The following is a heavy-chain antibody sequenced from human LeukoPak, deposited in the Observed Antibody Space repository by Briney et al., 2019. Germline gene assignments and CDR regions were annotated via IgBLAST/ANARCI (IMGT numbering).Heavy chain of an antibody. V-gene: IGHV3-20*04. D-gene: IGHD3-22*01. CDR1: GFTFDDYG. J-gene: IGHJ4*02. CDR3: AKALYDSSGCDY. Sequence: GGSLRLSCAASGFTFDDYGMSWVRQAPGKGLEWVSGINWNGGSTGYADSVKGRFTISRDNSKNSLYLQMNSLRTEDTALYYCAKALYDSSGCDYWGQGTLVTVSS. CDR2: INWNGGST.